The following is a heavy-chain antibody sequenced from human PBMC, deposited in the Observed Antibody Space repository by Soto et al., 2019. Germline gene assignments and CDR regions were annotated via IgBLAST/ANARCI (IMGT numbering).Heavy chain of an antibody. CDR3: ARGDLGTRVDY. Sequence: QVQLQESGPGLVKPSETLSLTCTVSGGSISSYYWSWIRQPPGKGLEWIGYIYYSGSTNYNPSLKRXXTXSXXTSKNQFSLKLSSVTAADTAVYYCARGDLGTRVDYWGQGTLVTVSS. CDR2: IYYSGST. J-gene: IGHJ4*02. CDR1: GGSISSYY. V-gene: IGHV4-59*01. D-gene: IGHD7-27*01.